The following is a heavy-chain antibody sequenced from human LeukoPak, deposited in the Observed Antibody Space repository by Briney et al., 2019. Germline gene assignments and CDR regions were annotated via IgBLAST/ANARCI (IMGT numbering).Heavy chain of an antibody. CDR2: ISTNVYST. CDR3: VTKTSSGYYDC. CDR1: GFTFSIYV. D-gene: IGHD3-22*01. V-gene: IGHV3-64D*06. Sequence: GGSLSLSCSASGFTFSIYVMHWVRQAPGKGLEYVSSISTNVYSTYYADSVKGRFTISRDNSKNTLYLQMSSLRPEDTAVYYCVTKTSSGYYDCWGQGTLVTVSS. J-gene: IGHJ4*02.